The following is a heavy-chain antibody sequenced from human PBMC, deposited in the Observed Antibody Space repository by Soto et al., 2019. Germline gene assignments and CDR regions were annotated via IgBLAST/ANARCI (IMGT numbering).Heavy chain of an antibody. J-gene: IGHJ5*02. V-gene: IGHV1-8*01. D-gene: IGHD3-3*02. CDR2: MRANSGDT. CDR3: ARYIYGQGFQA. Sequence: QVQLVQPGAEVRKPGASVKVSCKASGDIFTNFDFNWVRQATGQGLEWIGWMRANSGDTGHDQKFTVRVRMTRDTSMSTACMELSSLRAEATAVYYCARYIYGQGFQAWGQGTLVFVSS. CDR1: GDIFTNFD.